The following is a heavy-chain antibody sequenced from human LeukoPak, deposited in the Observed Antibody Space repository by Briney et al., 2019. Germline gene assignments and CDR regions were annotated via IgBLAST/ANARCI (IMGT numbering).Heavy chain of an antibody. V-gene: IGHV3-23*01. J-gene: IGHJ4*02. CDR3: AKGVAAALYYLDY. CDR1: GFTFSSYA. Sequence: GGSLRLSCAASGFTFSSYAMSWVRQAPGKGLEWVSAISGSGGSTYYADSVKGRFTISRDNSKNTLYLQMNSLRAEDTTVYYCAKGVAAALYYLDYWGQGTLVTVSS. CDR2: ISGSGGST. D-gene: IGHD6-13*01.